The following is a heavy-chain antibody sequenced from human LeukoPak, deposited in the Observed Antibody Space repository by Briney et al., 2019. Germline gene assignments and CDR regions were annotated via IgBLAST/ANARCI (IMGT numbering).Heavy chain of an antibody. V-gene: IGHV4-34*01. D-gene: IGHD6-13*01. CDR2: INHSGST. CDR3: ASGLAAAAGRWFDP. J-gene: IGHJ5*02. Sequence: SETLSLTCAVCGGSFSGYYWSWIRQPPGKGLEWIGEINHSGSTNYNPSLKSRVTISVDTSKNQFSLKLSSVTAADTAVYYCASGLAAAAGRWFDPWGQGTLVTVSS. CDR1: GGSFSGYY.